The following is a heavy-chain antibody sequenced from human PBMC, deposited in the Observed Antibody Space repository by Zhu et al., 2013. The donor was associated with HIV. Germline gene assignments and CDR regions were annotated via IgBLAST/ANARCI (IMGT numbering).Heavy chain of an antibody. CDR3: ARRQYRGTASGGWFDP. CDR1: GYPFLNYD. D-gene: IGHD5-12*01. J-gene: IGHJ5*02. V-gene: IGHV1-18*04. CDR2: INVHDDTK. Sequence: QVQLIQSGGEVKRSGASVKVSCKASGYPFLNYDVTWVRQSPGQGLEWMAWINVHDDTKKFADRFQGRISLTADTSTATVYLELRSLTSDDTGIYFCARRQYRGTASGGWFDPWGQGSLIIVSS.